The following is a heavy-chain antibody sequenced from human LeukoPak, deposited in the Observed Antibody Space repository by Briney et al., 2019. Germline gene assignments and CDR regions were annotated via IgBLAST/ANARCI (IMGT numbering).Heavy chain of an antibody. CDR3: AKLEDIVVVVAATGSGHAFDI. CDR2: ITGIGGST. V-gene: IGHV3-23*01. J-gene: IGHJ3*02. CDR1: GFTFSSYA. D-gene: IGHD2-15*01. Sequence: GGSLRLSCAASGFTFSSYAMSWVRQAPGKGLEWVSAITGIGGSTYYADSVKGRFTISRDNSKNTLYLQMNSLRAEDTAVYYCAKLEDIVVVVAATGSGHAFDIWGQGTMVTVSS.